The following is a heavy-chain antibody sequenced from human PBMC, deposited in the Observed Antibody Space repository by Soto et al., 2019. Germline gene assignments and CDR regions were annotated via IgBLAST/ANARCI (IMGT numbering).Heavy chain of an antibody. CDR2: ISSSGST. D-gene: IGHD3-10*01. CDR1: GDSIGGVGY. Sequence: NPSETLSLTCTVSGDSIGGVGYWSWIRQFPGRGLEWIGCISSSGSTYYNSALNNRISLSLDTSQNQFSLKLLSVPAADTATYPFPTSGVSGIVIPSRWFESWDKVHLIAVCS. J-gene: IGHJ5*01. CDR3: PTSGVSGIVIPSRWFES. V-gene: IGHV4-31*03.